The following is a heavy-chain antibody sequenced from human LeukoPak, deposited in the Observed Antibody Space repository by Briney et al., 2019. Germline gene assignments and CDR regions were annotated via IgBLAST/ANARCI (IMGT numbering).Heavy chain of an antibody. V-gene: IGHV4-39*07. CDR2: IYYSGST. CDR1: GGSISSSSYY. D-gene: IGHD3-10*01. J-gene: IGHJ4*02. Sequence: SETLSLTCTVSGGSISSSSYYWGWIRQPPGKGLEWIGSIYYSGSTYYNPSLKSRVTISVDTSKNQFSLKLSSVTAADTAVYYCARLPHGDPFDYWGQGTLVTVSS. CDR3: ARLPHGDPFDY.